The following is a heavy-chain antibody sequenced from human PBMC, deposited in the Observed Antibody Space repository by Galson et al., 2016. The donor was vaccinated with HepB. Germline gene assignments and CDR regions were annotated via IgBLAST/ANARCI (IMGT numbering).Heavy chain of an antibody. J-gene: IGHJ4*02. CDR3: ARDSSVYRDLDY. CDR1: GFTFRIYT. CDR2: ISDDGNHK. V-gene: IGHV3-30-3*01. D-gene: IGHD3-22*01. Sequence: SLRLSCAASGFTFRIYTMHWVRQAPGKGLEWLASISDDGNHKNYADSVRGRFSISRDNSEKTLFVQMNSLRTKDTAVYYCARDSSVYRDLDYWGRGTRVTVSS.